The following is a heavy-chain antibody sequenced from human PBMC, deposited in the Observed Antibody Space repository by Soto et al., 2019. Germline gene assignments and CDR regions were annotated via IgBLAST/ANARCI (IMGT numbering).Heavy chain of an antibody. D-gene: IGHD5-12*01. Sequence: GGSLRLSCAASGFTFSTYGMAWVRQGPGKGLDWVASIRGSGDGIQYSDAVKGRFIISRDSSKNTLFLQLSSLRVEDTATYYCAKVSSSGGFHVIGGQGTMVTVYS. V-gene: IGHV3-23*01. CDR2: IRGSGDGI. J-gene: IGHJ4*02. CDR1: GFTFSTYG. CDR3: AKVSSSGGFHVI.